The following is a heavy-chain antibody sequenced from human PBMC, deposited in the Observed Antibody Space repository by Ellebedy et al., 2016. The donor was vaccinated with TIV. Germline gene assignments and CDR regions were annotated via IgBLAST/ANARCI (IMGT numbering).Heavy chain of an antibody. CDR3: ARGPREVDPGIAAGFDP. CDR1: GYTFTSYY. J-gene: IGHJ5*02. D-gene: IGHD6-13*01. CDR2: NNPNSGGT. Sequence: AASVKVSCKASGYTFTSYYMHWVRQAPGQGLDWMGWNNPNSGGTNYAQKFQGWVTMTRDTSISTAYMELSRLRSDDTAVYYCARGPREVDPGIAAGFDPWGQGTLVTVSS. V-gene: IGHV1-2*04.